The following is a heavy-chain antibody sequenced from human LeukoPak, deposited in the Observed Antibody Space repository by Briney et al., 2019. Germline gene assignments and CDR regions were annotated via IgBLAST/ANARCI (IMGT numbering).Heavy chain of an antibody. D-gene: IGHD6-19*01. V-gene: IGHV3-23*01. CDR2: ISGSGGST. CDR3: AKLPVAGLYLDY. Sequence: GGSLRLSRAASGFTFSSYAMSWVRQAPGKGLEWISAISGSGGSTYYVDSVKGRFTISRDNSKNTLYLQMNSLRVEDTAVYYCAKLPVAGLYLDYWGQGTLVTVSS. CDR1: GFTFSSYA. J-gene: IGHJ4*02.